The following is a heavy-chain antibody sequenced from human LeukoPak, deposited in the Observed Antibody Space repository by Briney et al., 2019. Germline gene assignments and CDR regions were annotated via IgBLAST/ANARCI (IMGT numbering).Heavy chain of an antibody. CDR3: AKVPLSSSGWDREYYFDY. CDR2: IRSDASNQ. Sequence: GGSLRLSCAASAFTFSSYGMHWARQAPGKGPEWVAFIRSDASNQYYADSVKGRFTISRDNSKNTLYLQMNSLRAEDTAVYYCAKVPLSSSGWDREYYFDYWGQGTLVTVSS. V-gene: IGHV3-30*02. CDR1: AFTFSSYG. D-gene: IGHD6-19*01. J-gene: IGHJ4*02.